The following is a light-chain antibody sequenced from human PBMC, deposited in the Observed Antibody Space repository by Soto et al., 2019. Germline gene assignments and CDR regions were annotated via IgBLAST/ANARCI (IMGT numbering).Light chain of an antibody. J-gene: IGKJ4*01. Sequence: EKVMTQSPATLSVSPGETATLSCRASQSVINNLAWFKQKPGQAPGLLIDAASTRATGIPARFSGSGSGTEFTLTIGSLQSEDFAVYYCQQYNDWPLTCGGGTKVDIK. CDR2: AAS. CDR1: QSVINN. CDR3: QQYNDWPLT. V-gene: IGKV3-15*01.